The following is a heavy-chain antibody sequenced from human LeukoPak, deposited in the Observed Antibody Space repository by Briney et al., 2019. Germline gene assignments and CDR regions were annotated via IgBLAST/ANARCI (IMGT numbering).Heavy chain of an antibody. CDR2: IYYSGGT. CDR3: ARDPEFDGGHGFDH. CDR1: GGSLSNYY. D-gene: IGHD4-23*01. V-gene: IGHV4-59*01. Sequence: VKPSETLSLTCSVSGGSLSNYYWNWIRQPPGKGLEWIGQIYYSGGTKYNPSLQSRVTISVDTSKTQFSLKLSSVTAADTAVYYCARDPEFDGGHGFDHWGQGTLVTASS. J-gene: IGHJ4*02.